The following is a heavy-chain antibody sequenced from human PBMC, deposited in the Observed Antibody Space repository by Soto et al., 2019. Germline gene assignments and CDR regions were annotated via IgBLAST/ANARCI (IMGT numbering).Heavy chain of an antibody. CDR3: ARLMGTSFDL. V-gene: IGHV3-72*01. D-gene: IGHD2-8*01. Sequence: EVQLAESGGGLVQPGGSLRLSCVASGFTFSDHHMDWVRQAPGKGLEWVGRARNRAHSYTTAYAASVKGRFTISRDDSNNSLSLQMNSLKTEDAAVYFCARLMGTSFDLWGQGTLVTVSS. CDR2: ARNRAHSYTT. J-gene: IGHJ4*02. CDR1: GFTFSDHH.